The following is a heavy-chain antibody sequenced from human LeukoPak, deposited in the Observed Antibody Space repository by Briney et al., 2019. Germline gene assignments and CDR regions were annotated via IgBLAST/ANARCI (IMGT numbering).Heavy chain of an antibody. D-gene: IGHD2-15*01. Sequence: PSETLSLTCTVSGGSISSSSYYWGWIRQPPGKGLEWFGSILYSGTTYYNPSLTTRVTISVNTSKNQYSLKLSSVTAADTAVYYCASMVYYYYYMDVWGKGTTVTVSS. J-gene: IGHJ6*03. CDR3: ASMVYYYYYMDV. V-gene: IGHV4-39*07. CDR2: ILYSGTT. CDR1: GGSISSSSYY.